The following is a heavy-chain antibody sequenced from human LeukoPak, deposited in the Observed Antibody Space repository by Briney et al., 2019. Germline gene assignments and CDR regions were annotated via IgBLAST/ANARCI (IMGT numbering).Heavy chain of an antibody. CDR3: ARGLRGVDGRYFDY. Sequence: GESLKISCKGSGYSFTGYWIGWVRQMPGKGLEWMGIIYPGDSDTRYSPSFQGQVTISVDKSITTAYLQWTSLRASDTAMYYCARGLRGVDGRYFDYWGQGTLVTVSP. D-gene: IGHD3-10*01. J-gene: IGHJ4*02. V-gene: IGHV5-51*01. CDR1: GYSFTGYW. CDR2: IYPGDSDT.